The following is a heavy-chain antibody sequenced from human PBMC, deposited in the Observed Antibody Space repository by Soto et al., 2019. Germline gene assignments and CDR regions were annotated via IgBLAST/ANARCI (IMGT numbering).Heavy chain of an antibody. D-gene: IGHD3-9*01. Sequence: SVKVSSTASGGTFSIEVISGVRKAPGQGLEWMGGIIPIFGTANYAQKFQGRVTITADESTSTAYMELRSLRSDDTAVYYCARDTYDILTGYYPFDYWGQGTLVTVSS. CDR1: GGTFSIEV. V-gene: IGHV1-69*13. CDR2: IIPIFGTA. J-gene: IGHJ4*02. CDR3: ARDTYDILTGYYPFDY.